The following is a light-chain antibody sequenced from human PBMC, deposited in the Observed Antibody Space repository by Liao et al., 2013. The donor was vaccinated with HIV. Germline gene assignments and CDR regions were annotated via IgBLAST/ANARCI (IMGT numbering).Light chain of an antibody. V-gene: IGLV3-1*01. Sequence: SYELTQPPSVSVSPGQTASITCSGQNLGDKHASWYQQKPGQSPVLVIYQDVKRPSGIPERFSGSNSGTTATLAISGAQALDEADYYCQAWDRDTALFGGGTKLTVL. CDR3: QAWDRDTAL. CDR1: NLGDKH. CDR2: QDV. J-gene: IGLJ2*01.